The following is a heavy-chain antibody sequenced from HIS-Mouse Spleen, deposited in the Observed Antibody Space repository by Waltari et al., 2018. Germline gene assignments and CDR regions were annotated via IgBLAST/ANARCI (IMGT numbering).Heavy chain of an antibody. CDR2: IYYSGST. V-gene: IGHV4-39*07. J-gene: IGHJ2*01. D-gene: IGHD6-13*01. Sequence: QLQLQESGPGLVKPSETLSLTCTVSGGSISSSSSYWGWIRQPPGKGLEWIGSIYYSGSTDYNPSLKSRVTISVDTSKNQFSLKLSSVTAADTAVYYCAREIPYSSSWYDWYFDLWGRGTLVTVSS. CDR3: AREIPYSSSWYDWYFDL. CDR1: GGSISSSSSY.